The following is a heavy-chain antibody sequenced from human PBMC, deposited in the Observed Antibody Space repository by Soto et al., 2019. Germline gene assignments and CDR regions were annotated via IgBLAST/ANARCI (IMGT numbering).Heavy chain of an antibody. Sequence: QVQLVESGGGVVQPGRSLRLSCAASGFTFSSYAMHWVRQAPGKGLEWVAVISYDGSNKYYADSVKGRFTISRDNSKNTLYLQMNSLRAEDTAVYYCARARASSSWHRAHFDYWGQGTLVTVSS. J-gene: IGHJ4*02. CDR2: ISYDGSNK. V-gene: IGHV3-30-3*01. CDR3: ARARASSSWHRAHFDY. D-gene: IGHD6-13*01. CDR1: GFTFSSYA.